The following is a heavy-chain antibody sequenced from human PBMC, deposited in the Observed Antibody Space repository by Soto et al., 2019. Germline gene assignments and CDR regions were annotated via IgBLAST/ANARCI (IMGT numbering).Heavy chain of an antibody. J-gene: IGHJ4*02. CDR3: ARVITSSGWYEDY. V-gene: IGHV3-48*01. D-gene: IGHD6-19*01. CDR2: IGVSSSSI. CDR1: GFTFSSYS. Sequence: EVQLVDSGGGLVQPGGSLRLSCAASGFTFSSYSMNWVRQAPGKGLEWVSYIGVSSSSIYYADSAKGRFTISRDNAKNSLYLQMNSLRAEDTAVYYCARVITSSGWYEDYWGQGTLVTVSS.